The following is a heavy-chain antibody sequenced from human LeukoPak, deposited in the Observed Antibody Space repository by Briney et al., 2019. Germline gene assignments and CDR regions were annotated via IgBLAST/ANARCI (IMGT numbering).Heavy chain of an antibody. V-gene: IGHV4-39*01. D-gene: IGHD3-22*01. CDR2: IYYSGST. CDR3: ARDPRGYDSSGYYWYY. Sequence: SETLSLXCTVSGGSISSSSYYWDWIRQPPGKGLEWIGSIYYSGSTYYNPSLKSRVTISVDTSKNQFSLKLSSVTAADTAVYYCARDPRGYDSSGYYWYYWGQGTLVTVSS. J-gene: IGHJ4*02. CDR1: GGSISSSSYY.